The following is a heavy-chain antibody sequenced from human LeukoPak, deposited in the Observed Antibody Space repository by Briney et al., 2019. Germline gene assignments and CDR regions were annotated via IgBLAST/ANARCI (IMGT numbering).Heavy chain of an antibody. J-gene: IGHJ2*01. Sequence: PSETLSLTCTVSGGSISSHYWSWIRQPPGKGLEWIEYIYYSGSTNYNPSLKSRVTISVDTSKNQFSLKLSSVTAADTAVYTAMAYWYFDLWGRGTLVTVSS. D-gene: IGHD5-18*01. CDR3: MAYWYFDL. CDR1: GGSISSHY. CDR2: IYYSGST. V-gene: IGHV4-59*11.